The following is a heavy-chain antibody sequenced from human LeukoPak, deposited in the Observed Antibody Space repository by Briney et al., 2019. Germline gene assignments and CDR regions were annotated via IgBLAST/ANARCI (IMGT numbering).Heavy chain of an antibody. J-gene: IGHJ5*02. CDR2: IYHSGST. Sequence: PSETLSLTCSVSGYSISSGDYWGWIRQPPGKGLEWIGSIYHSGSTYYNPFLKSRITISVDTSKNQFSLKLSSVTAADTAVYYCARVNGDYLNWFDPWGQGTLVTVSS. CDR3: ARVNGDYLNWFDP. D-gene: IGHD4-17*01. V-gene: IGHV4-38-2*02. CDR1: GYSISSGDY.